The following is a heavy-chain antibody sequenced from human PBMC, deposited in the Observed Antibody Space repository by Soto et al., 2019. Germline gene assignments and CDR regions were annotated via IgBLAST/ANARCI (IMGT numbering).Heavy chain of an antibody. V-gene: IGHV3-74*01. D-gene: IGHD6-13*01. J-gene: IGHJ5*02. CDR2: INSDGSST. CDR1: GFTFSSYW. Sequence: GGPLRLSCAASGFTFSSYWMHWVRQAPGKVLVWVSRINSDGSSTSYADSVKGRFTISRDNANNTLYLQMNSLRAEDTAVYYCARDASSSWDSSSWFDPWGQGTLDNVSS. CDR3: ARDASSSWDSSSWFDP.